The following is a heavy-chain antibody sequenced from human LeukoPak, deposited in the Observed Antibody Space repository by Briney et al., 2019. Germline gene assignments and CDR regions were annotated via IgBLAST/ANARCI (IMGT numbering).Heavy chain of an antibody. CDR3: MRNEM. V-gene: IGHV3-7*04. Sequence: PGRSLRLSCAASGFTFSSYGMHWVRQAPGKGLEWVANIKQDGSEEYYVGSVKGRFTISRDNTKNSLYLQMNSLRAEDTAVYYCMRNEMWGQGTMVTVSS. CDR2: IKQDGSEE. J-gene: IGHJ3*02. CDR1: GFTFSSYG.